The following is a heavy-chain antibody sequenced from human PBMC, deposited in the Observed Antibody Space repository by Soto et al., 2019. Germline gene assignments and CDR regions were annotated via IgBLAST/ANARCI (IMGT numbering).Heavy chain of an antibody. CDR3: ARGGGLNMLEWLNYYYYHMDV. CDR1: GFTFSSYW. CDR2: IKQDGSEK. Sequence: PGGSLRLSCAASGFTFSSYWMSWVRQAPGKGLEWVANIKQDGSEKYYVDSVKGRFTISRDNAKNSLYLQMNSLRAEDTAVYYCARGGGLNMLEWLNYYYYHMDVWGKGTTVTVSS. D-gene: IGHD3-3*01. J-gene: IGHJ6*03. V-gene: IGHV3-7*01.